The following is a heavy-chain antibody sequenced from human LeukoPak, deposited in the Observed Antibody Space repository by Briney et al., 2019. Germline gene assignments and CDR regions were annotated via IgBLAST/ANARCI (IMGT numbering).Heavy chain of an antibody. V-gene: IGHV1-8*03. D-gene: IGHD2/OR15-2a*01. CDR1: GYTFNTYG. CDR3: ARGWKKNKWTILARGYYYMDV. Sequence: ASVKVSCKASGYTFNTYGITWVRQAPGQGPEWMGWMNPNSGNTGYAQKFQGRVTITRNTSISTAYMELSSLRSEDTAVYYCARGWKKNKWTILARGYYYMDVWGKGTTVTVSS. CDR2: MNPNSGNT. J-gene: IGHJ6*03.